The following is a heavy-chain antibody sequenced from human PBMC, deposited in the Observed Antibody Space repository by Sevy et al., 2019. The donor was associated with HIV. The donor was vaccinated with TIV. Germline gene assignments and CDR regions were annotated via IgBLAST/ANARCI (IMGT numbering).Heavy chain of an antibody. J-gene: IGHJ3*02. CDR1: GFTFDDYA. D-gene: IGHD1-26*01. CDR2: ISWNSGSI. CDR3: AKDVRAIGGDDDAFDI. V-gene: IGHV3-9*01. Sequence: GGSLRLSCAASGFTFDDYAMHWVRQAPGKGLEWVSGISWNSGSIGYADSVKGRFTISRDNAKNSLYLQMNSLRAEDTALYYCAKDVRAIGGDDDAFDIWGQGTMVTVSS.